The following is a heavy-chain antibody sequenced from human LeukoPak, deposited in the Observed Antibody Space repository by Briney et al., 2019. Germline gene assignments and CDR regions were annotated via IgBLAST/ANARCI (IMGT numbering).Heavy chain of an antibody. J-gene: IGHJ4*02. CDR3: ARDRPYTGGWRGFDY. D-gene: IGHD6-19*01. CDR2: IIPMFGIA. CDR1: VGTLSRYA. Sequence: SVKVSCKASVGTLSRYAISWVRQAPGQGLEWMGGIIPMFGIANYAQKFQGRVTITADESTSTAYMELSSLRSEDTAVYYCARDRPYTGGWRGFDYWGQGTLVTVSS. V-gene: IGHV1-69*01.